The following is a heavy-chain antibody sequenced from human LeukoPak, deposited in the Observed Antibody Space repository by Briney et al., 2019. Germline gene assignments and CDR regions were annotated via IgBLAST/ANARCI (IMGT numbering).Heavy chain of an antibody. CDR2: INHSGST. Sequence: PSETLSLTCAVYGGSFSGYYWSWLRQPPGKGVEWIGEINHSGSTNYNPSLKSRGTISVDTSKNQFSLKLSSVTAADTAVYYCARGRNWNDGWFDPWGQGTLVTVSS. D-gene: IGHD1-1*01. CDR1: GGSFSGYY. J-gene: IGHJ5*02. CDR3: ARGRNWNDGWFDP. V-gene: IGHV4-34*01.